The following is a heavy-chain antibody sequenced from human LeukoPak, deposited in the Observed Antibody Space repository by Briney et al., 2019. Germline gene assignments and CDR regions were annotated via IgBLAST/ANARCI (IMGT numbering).Heavy chain of an antibody. Sequence: GGSLRLSCAASGFSVSNNYMSWVRQAPRKGLEWVSVIYPGRTTYYADSVKGRFTISRDNSKNTLYLQMNSLRAEDTAVYYCAKARYCSGGSCFPQLTPDYWGQGTLVTVSS. CDR1: GFSVSNNY. CDR2: IYPGRTT. D-gene: IGHD2-15*01. CDR3: AKARYCSGGSCFPQLTPDY. J-gene: IGHJ4*02. V-gene: IGHV3-53*01.